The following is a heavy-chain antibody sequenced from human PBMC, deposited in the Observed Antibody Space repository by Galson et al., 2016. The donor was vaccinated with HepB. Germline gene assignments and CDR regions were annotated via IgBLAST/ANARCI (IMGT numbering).Heavy chain of an antibody. CDR2: INTNTGKP. Sequence: QSGAEVKKPGESLKISCKASGYTFTNYAMNWVRQAPGQGLEWMGWINTNTGKPTYAQGFTGRFVFSLDTSVSTAYLQISSLKAEDTAVYYCARDQSGHCSSSSCYSVYGMDVWGQGTTVTVSS. J-gene: IGHJ6*02. CDR1: GYTFTNYA. CDR3: ARDQSGHCSSSSCYSVYGMDV. V-gene: IGHV7-4-1*02. D-gene: IGHD2-2*01.